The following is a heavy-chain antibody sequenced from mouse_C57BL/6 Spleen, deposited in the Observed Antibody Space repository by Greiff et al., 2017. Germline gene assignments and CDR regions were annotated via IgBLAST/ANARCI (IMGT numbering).Heavy chain of an antibody. CDR1: GYSITSGYD. J-gene: IGHJ3*01. V-gene: IGHV3-1*01. CDR3: ARDDSSGYRTWFAY. Sequence: EVKVEESGPGMVKPSQSLSLTCTVTGYSITSGYDWHWIRHFPGNKLEWMGYISYSGSTNYNPSLKSRISITHDTSKNHFFLKLNSVTTEDTATYYCARDDSSGYRTWFAYWGQGTLVTVSA. D-gene: IGHD3-2*02. CDR2: ISYSGST.